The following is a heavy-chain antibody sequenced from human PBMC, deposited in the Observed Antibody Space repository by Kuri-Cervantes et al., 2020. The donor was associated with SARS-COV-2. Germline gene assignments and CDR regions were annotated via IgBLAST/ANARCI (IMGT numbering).Heavy chain of an antibody. V-gene: IGHV4-38-2*01. D-gene: IGHD3-10*01. Sequence: SQTLSLTCAVSGYSISSGYYWGWIRQPPGKGLEWIGSIYHSGSTYYNPSLKSRVTISVDTSKNQFSLKLSSVTAADTAVYYCASLGGGSGSAVASDYWGQGTLVTVSS. CDR1: GYSISSGYY. CDR3: ASLGGGSGSAVASDY. CDR2: IYHSGST. J-gene: IGHJ4*02.